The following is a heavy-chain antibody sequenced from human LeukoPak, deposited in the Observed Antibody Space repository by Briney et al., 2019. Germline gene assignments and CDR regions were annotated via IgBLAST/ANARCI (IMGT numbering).Heavy chain of an antibody. J-gene: IGHJ2*01. D-gene: IGHD2-2*01. V-gene: IGHV4-59*01. Sequence: KPSETLSLTCTVSGGSISSYYWSWIRQPPGKGLEWIGYIYYSGSTNYNPSLKSRVTISLDTSKNQFSLRLSSVTAADTAVYFCARDYSTSFLYFDLWGRGTLVTVSS. CDR3: ARDYSTSFLYFDL. CDR1: GGSISSYY. CDR2: IYYSGST.